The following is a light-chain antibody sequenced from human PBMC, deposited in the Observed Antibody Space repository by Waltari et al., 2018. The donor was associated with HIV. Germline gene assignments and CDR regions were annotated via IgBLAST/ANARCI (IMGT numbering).Light chain of an antibody. CDR3: SSYITGSPFV. CDR1: SSDIGGSTS. J-gene: IGLJ2*01. CDR2: DVP. Sequence: QSALTQPASVSGSPGQSIIISCTGTSSDIGGSTSVYWSQHHPGQAPQLIIYDVPERPTGISNRFSGSKSGNTASLTISGLQTEDEADFYCSSYITGSPFVFGGGTKVTVL. V-gene: IGLV2-14*03.